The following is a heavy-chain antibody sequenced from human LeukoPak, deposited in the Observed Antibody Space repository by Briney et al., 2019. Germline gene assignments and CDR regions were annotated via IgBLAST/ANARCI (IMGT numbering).Heavy chain of an antibody. CDR3: ARDSGSY. D-gene: IGHD1-26*01. CDR2: IKPDGSGK. Sequence: PGGSLGLSCAASGFTFSTYWMSWVRQAPGKGLEWAATIKPDGSGKYYVDSVKGRFTISRDNTKNSLDLQMNSLRVEDTAVYYCARDSGSYWGQGTLVTVSS. J-gene: IGHJ4*02. V-gene: IGHV3-7*04. CDR1: GFTFSTYW.